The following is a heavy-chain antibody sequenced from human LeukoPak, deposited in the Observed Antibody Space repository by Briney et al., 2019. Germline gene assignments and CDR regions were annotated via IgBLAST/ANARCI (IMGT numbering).Heavy chain of an antibody. CDR3: AKDGTTIFGVATDY. Sequence: GGSLRLSCAASGFTFTYYAMHWVRQAPGKGLEWVSAISGSGGSTYYADSVKGRFTISRDNSKNTLYLQMNSLRAEDTAVYYCAKDGTTIFGVATDYWGQGTLVTVSS. J-gene: IGHJ4*02. CDR1: GFTFTYYA. V-gene: IGHV3-23*01. CDR2: ISGSGGST. D-gene: IGHD3-3*01.